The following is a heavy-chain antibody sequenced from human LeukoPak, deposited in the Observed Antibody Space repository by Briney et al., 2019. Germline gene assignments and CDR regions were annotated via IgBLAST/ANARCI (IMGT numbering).Heavy chain of an antibody. CDR1: GGSISTYY. J-gene: IGHJ4*02. D-gene: IGHD7-27*01. Sequence: SETLSLTCTVSGGSISTYYWSWIRQLPGKGLEWIGYTYYSGSTNYNPSLKSRVTISVDTSKNQFTLKLSSVTAADTAVYYCARHGTWGLGQYSFDSWGQGTLVTVSA. V-gene: IGHV4-59*01. CDR3: ARHGTWGLGQYSFDS. CDR2: TYYSGST.